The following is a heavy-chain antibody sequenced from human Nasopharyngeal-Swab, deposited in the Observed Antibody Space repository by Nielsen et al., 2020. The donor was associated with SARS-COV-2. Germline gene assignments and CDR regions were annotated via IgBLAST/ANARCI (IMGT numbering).Heavy chain of an antibody. V-gene: IGHV3-33*03. CDR2: IWYDGTNK. J-gene: IGHJ3*02. D-gene: IGHD2-15*01. CDR1: GFTFSNYG. CDR3: VRWSGGWAFDI. Sequence: GESLKISCAASGFTFSNYGTHWVRQAPGKGLEWVAAIWYDGTNKYYLDSVKDRFTISRDNSKNTVYLQMNSLRAEDTAVYYCVRWSGGWAFDIGGQGTMVTVSS.